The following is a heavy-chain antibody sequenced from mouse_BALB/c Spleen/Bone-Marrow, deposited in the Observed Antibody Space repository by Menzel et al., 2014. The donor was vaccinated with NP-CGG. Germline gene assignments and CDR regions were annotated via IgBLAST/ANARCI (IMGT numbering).Heavy chain of an antibody. CDR1: GFSLTSYG. CDR3: ARNTYYGNPFAY. V-gene: IGHV2-2*02. CDR2: IWGGGST. J-gene: IGHJ3*01. Sequence: VKLMESGPGLVQPLQSLFITCTVSGFSLTSYGVHWVRQSPGKGLEWLGVIWGGGSTDYNAAFISRLSISKDNSKSQVFFKMNSLQANNTAIYYCARNTYYGNPFAYWGQGTLVTVSA. D-gene: IGHD2-10*01.